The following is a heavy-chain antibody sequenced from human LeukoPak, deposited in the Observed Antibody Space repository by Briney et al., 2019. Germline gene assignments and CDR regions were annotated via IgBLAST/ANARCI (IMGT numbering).Heavy chain of an antibody. CDR3: ARVRSRYCSSTSCYDY. Sequence: SGTLSLTCAVSGGSISSSNWWSWIRQPPGKGLEWIGEINHSGSTNYNPSLKSRVTISVDTSKNQFSLKLSSVTAADTAVYYCARVRSRYCSSTSCYDYWGQGTLVTVSS. V-gene: IGHV4-4*02. J-gene: IGHJ4*02. D-gene: IGHD2-2*01. CDR2: INHSGST. CDR1: GGSISSSNW.